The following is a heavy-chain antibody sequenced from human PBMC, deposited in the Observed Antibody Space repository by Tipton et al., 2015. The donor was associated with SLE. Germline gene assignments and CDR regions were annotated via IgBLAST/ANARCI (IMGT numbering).Heavy chain of an antibody. Sequence: AVSGFTFSDYYMMWIRQAPGKGLEWVSYISSSSITIHYADSVNGRFTVSRDNARNSLFLHMSNLRADDTALYYCARGAIFGVDYGMDVWGQGTTVTVSS. V-gene: IGHV3-11*01. D-gene: IGHD3-3*01. CDR1: GFTFSDYY. CDR3: ARGAIFGVDYGMDV. J-gene: IGHJ6*02. CDR2: ISSSSITI.